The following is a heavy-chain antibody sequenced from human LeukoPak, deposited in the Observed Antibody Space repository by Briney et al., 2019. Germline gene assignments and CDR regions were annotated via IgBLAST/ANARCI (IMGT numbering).Heavy chain of an antibody. V-gene: IGHV3-74*01. Sequence: QPGGSLRLSCEASGFTFSNHLMQWVRQAPGKGLVWVSRIKNDGSYRDYADSVKGRFTLSRDNAKNTLYLQMNSLRDEDTAIYYCVRDRGYNVYDYWGQGTLVTVSS. D-gene: IGHD5-24*01. CDR1: GFTFSNHL. CDR2: IKNDGSYR. CDR3: VRDRGYNVYDY. J-gene: IGHJ4*02.